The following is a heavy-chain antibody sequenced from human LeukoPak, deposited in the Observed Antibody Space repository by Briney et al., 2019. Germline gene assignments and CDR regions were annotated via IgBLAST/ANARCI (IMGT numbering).Heavy chain of an antibody. CDR3: ARDYGDYYGSGSYYHDAFDI. J-gene: IGHJ3*02. CDR1: GYTFTSYG. D-gene: IGHD3-10*01. CDR2: ISAYNGNT. V-gene: IGHV1-18*01. Sequence: ASVKVSCKASGYTFTSYGISWVRQAPGQGVEWMGWISAYNGNTNYAQKLQGRVTMTTDTSTSTAYMELRSLRSDDTAVYYCARDYGDYYGSGSYYHDAFDIWGQGTMVTVSS.